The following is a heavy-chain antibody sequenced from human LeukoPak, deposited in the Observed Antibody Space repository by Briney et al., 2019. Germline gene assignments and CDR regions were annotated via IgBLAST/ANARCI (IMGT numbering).Heavy chain of an antibody. Sequence: GGSLRLSCAASGFTFSSYSMNWVRQAPGKGLEWVSSISSSSSYIYYTDSVKGRFTISRDNAKNSLYLQMNSLRVEDTAVYYCARCTTGRTFGSLREIKRSREIDYWGQGTLVTVSS. CDR2: ISSSSSYI. CDR1: GFTFSSYS. V-gene: IGHV3-21*01. CDR3: ARCTTGRTFGSLREIKRSREIDY. J-gene: IGHJ4*02. D-gene: IGHD1-1*01.